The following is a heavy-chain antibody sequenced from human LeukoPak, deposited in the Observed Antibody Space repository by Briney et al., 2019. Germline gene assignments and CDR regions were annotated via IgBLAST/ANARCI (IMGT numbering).Heavy chain of an antibody. Sequence: ASVKVSCKASGYTFTNYYMHWVRQAPGQGLEWMGIINPSGGSTSYAQKFQGRVTMTRDMSTSTVYMELSSLRSEDTAVYYCARARRVGSSWYTDFDYWGQGTPVTVSS. V-gene: IGHV1-46*01. CDR3: ARARRVGSSWYTDFDY. D-gene: IGHD6-13*01. CDR2: INPSGGST. CDR1: GYTFTNYY. J-gene: IGHJ4*02.